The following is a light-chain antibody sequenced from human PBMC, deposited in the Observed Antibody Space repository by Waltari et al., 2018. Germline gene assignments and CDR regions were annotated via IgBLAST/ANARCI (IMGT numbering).Light chain of an antibody. CDR2: TSS. Sequence: QLTQSPSSLSASVGDRVTITCRASQDINTYLAWYQLKPGKAPKLLISTSSTLQTGVPSRFSGSGSGPDFTLTITSLQPEDLATYYCQQLNTYPYTFGQGTKLEFK. V-gene: IGKV1-9*01. J-gene: IGKJ2*01. CDR1: QDINTY. CDR3: QQLNTYPYT.